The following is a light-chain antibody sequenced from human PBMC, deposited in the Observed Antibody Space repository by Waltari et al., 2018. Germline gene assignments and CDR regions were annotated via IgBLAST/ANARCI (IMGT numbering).Light chain of an antibody. CDR3: SSYTRTTTLWV. Sequence: QSALTQPASVSGSPGQSITISCTGTSSDVGAYNRVSWYQQNPGKAPKLIIFDVSKRPSGVSNRFSGSKSGDTASLSISGLQAEDEADYYCSSYTRTTTLWVFGGGTKLTVL. V-gene: IGLV2-14*03. CDR1: SSDVGAYNR. CDR2: DVS. J-gene: IGLJ3*02.